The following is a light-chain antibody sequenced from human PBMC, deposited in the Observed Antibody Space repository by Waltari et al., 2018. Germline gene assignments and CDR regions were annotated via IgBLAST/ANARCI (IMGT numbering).Light chain of an antibody. J-gene: IGLJ2*01. Sequence: SYDLTQPPSVYVSPGQTANIICSGDKLGLPYGCWYQQKPGRSPRLVTYQTNKRPSGIPERFSGSNSGNAATLTISGTQAMDEADYFCQAWDGSTVLFGGGTKLTVL. CDR1: KLGLPY. V-gene: IGLV3-1*01. CDR3: QAWDGSTVL. CDR2: QTN.